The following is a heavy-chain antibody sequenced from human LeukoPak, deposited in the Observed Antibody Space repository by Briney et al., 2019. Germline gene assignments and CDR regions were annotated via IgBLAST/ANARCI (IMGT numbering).Heavy chain of an antibody. J-gene: IGHJ4*02. CDR2: IYHSGTT. CDR1: GDSMTRGGYY. Sequence: PSETLSLTCTVSGDSMTRGGYYWGWVRQQPGKGLEWIGFIYHSGTTFYNPSLEGRAAISVDTSQNKFSLKLTSVTAADTAVYYCARAVDYRNYFDYWGQGTLVTVSS. CDR3: ARAVDYRNYFDY. V-gene: IGHV4-31*03. D-gene: IGHD4-11*01.